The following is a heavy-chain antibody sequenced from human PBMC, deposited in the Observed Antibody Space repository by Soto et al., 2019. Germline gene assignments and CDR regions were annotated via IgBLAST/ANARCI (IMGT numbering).Heavy chain of an antibody. CDR2: IKQDGSEK. Sequence: EVQLVESGGGLVQPGRSLRLACAVSGFTLSSYWMSWVRQAPGKGLEWVANIKQDGSEKYYVDSVKGRFTISRDNAKNSLYLQMNSLRAEGTAVYYFPRGLIPPASGLVNGNLIHFYFDYWGQGTLVSVSP. CDR1: GFTLSSYW. J-gene: IGHJ4*02. CDR3: PRGLIPPASGLVNGNLIHFYFDY. D-gene: IGHD5-18*01. V-gene: IGHV3-7*05.